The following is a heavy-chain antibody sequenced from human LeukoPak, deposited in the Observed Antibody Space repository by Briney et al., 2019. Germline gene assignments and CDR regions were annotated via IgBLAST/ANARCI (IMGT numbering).Heavy chain of an antibody. CDR3: ARGTIRLGGATYVY. Sequence: GASVKVSCKASGYTFTSYDINWVRQAPGQGLEWMGWMNPNSGSTTYAQKFQGRVTMTRNTSISTAYMELSSLRSEDTAVYYCARGTIRLGGATYVYWGQGTLVTVSS. D-gene: IGHD1-26*01. CDR2: MNPNSGST. J-gene: IGHJ4*02. CDR1: GYTFTSYD. V-gene: IGHV1-8*01.